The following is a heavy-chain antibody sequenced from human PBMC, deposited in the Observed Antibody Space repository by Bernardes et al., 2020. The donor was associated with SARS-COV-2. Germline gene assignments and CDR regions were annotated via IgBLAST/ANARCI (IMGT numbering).Heavy chain of an antibody. Sequence: SETLSLTCTVSGGSISSSSYYWGWIRQPPGKGLEWIGSIYYSGSTYYNPSLKSRVTISVDTSKNQFSLKLSSVTAADTAVYYCARLRIRQLELDYFDYWGQGTLVTVSS. CDR2: IYYSGST. CDR3: ARLRIRQLELDYFDY. CDR1: GGSISSSSYY. V-gene: IGHV4-39*01. J-gene: IGHJ4*02. D-gene: IGHD6-6*01.